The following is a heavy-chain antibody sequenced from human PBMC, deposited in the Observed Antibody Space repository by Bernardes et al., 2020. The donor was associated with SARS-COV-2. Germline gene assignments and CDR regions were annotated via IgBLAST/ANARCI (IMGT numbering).Heavy chain of an antibody. CDR3: ARVLVGSWSGYSFDY. D-gene: IGHD3-3*01. Sequence: SVSLTLTCTVSGGSVSSHYWSWIRQSPGKGLQWIGYISNNGNTNYNPSLKSRVAMAVDTSKNQFSLKLSSVTAADTAMYYCARVLVGSWSGYSFDYWGQGTLVTVSS. CDR2: ISNNGNT. CDR1: GGSVSSHY. V-gene: IGHV4-59*02. J-gene: IGHJ4*02.